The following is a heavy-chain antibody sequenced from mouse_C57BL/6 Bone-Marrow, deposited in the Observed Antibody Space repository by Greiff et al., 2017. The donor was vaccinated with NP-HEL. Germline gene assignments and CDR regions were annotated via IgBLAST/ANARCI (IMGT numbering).Heavy chain of an antibody. CDR3: ARHEITTVGAMDY. CDR1: GFTFSDYY. J-gene: IGHJ4*01. D-gene: IGHD1-1*01. CDR2: ISNGGGST. Sequence: EVKLVESGGGLVQPGGSLKLSCAASGFTFSDYYMYWVRQTPEKRLEWVAYISNGGGSTYYPDTVKGRFTISRDNAKNTLYLQMSRLKSEDTAMYYCARHEITTVGAMDYWGQGTSVTVSS. V-gene: IGHV5-12*01.